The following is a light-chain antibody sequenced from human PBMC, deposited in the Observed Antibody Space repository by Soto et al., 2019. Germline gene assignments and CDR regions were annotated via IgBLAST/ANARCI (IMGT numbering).Light chain of an antibody. J-gene: IGLJ2*01. CDR2: GNS. V-gene: IGLV1-40*01. Sequence: QAVVTQPPSVSGAPGQRVTISCTGSSSNIGAGYDVHWYQQLPGTAPKLLIYGNSNRPSGVPDRLSGSKSGTSASLAITGLQAEDEAAYYCQSSDSSLSGSVFGGGTKLTVL. CDR1: SSNIGAGYD. CDR3: QSSDSSLSGSV.